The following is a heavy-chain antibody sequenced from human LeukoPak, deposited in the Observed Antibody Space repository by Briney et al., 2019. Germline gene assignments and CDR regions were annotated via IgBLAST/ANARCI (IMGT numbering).Heavy chain of an antibody. CDR2: INSDGSST. J-gene: IGHJ3*02. Sequence: PGGSLRLSCAASGFTFSDYYMHWVRQAPGKGLAWVSRINSDGSSTNYADSVKGRFTISRDNAKNTLYLQMNSLRAEDTAVYYCARAVVAAPHDAFDIWGQGTMVTVSS. CDR1: GFTFSDYY. D-gene: IGHD2-15*01. V-gene: IGHV3-74*01. CDR3: ARAVVAAPHDAFDI.